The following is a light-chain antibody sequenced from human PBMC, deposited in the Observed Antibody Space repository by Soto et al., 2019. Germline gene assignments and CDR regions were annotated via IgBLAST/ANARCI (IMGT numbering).Light chain of an antibody. CDR2: NNN. CDR1: SSNIGSNF. Sequence: QSALTQPPSASGAPGQRVTVSCSGGSSNIGSNFVYWYQQLPGTAPKLLIYNNNHRPSGVPDRFSGSKSGTSASLAISGLRSEDEAYYYCSSYAGSSNVFGTGTQLTVL. CDR3: SSYAGSSNV. V-gene: IGLV1-47*02. J-gene: IGLJ1*01.